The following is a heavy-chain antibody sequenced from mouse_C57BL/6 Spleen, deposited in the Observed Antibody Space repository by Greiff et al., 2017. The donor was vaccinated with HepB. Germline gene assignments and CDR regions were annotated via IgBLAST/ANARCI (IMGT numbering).Heavy chain of an antibody. V-gene: IGHV8-8*01. Sequence: VKLVESGPGILQPSQTLSLTCSFSGFSLSTFGMGVGWIRQPSGKGLEWLAHIWWDDDKYYNPALKSRLTISKDTSKNQVFLKIANVDTADTATYYCARKDYGSSSAWFAYWGQGTLVTVSA. CDR2: IWWDDDK. D-gene: IGHD1-1*01. CDR3: ARKDYGSSSAWFAY. CDR1: GFSLSTFGMG. J-gene: IGHJ3*01.